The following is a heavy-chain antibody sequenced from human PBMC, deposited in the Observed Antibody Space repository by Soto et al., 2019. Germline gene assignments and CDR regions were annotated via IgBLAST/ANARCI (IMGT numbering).Heavy chain of an antibody. CDR3: SRDGRDHYHNGGKLFDY. D-gene: IGHD3-22*01. CDR2: IRREAYGATV. Sequence: GGSLRLSCAASGFSFGDYAMNWFRQAPGKGLEWVAFIRREAYGATVEYGASVEGRFTISRDDSKSIAYLQMNSLKSEDSAVYYCSRDGRDHYHNGGKLFDYWGQGTLVTVSS. CDR1: GFSFGDYA. J-gene: IGHJ4*02. V-gene: IGHV3-49*03.